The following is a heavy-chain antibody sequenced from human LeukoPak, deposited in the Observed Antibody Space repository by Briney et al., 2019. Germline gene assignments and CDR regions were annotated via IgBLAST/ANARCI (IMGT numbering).Heavy chain of an antibody. CDR1: GFIFSNYW. V-gene: IGHV3-7*01. J-gene: IGHJ4*02. CDR2: IKQDGSKK. D-gene: IGHD3-10*01. CDR3: AGRSGSFDY. Sequence: GGSLRLPCAASGFIFSNYWMSWVRQFPGKRLEWVANIKQDGSKKNYVDSVRGRFTISRDNAKNSLYLQMDSLRVEDSAVYYCAGRSGSFDYWGQGALVTVSS.